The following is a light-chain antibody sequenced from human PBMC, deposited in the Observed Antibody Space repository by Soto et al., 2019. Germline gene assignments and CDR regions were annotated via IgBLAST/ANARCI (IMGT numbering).Light chain of an antibody. Sequence: EIVLTQSPGTLSLSPGERASLSCRASQSVAKNYLAWYQQKPGQALRLLISGASSRATGIPDRFSGSGSGTDFTLTVSRLEAEDFAVYFCQQYASSPLTFGGGTMVEIK. CDR2: GAS. J-gene: IGKJ4*01. CDR3: QQYASSPLT. V-gene: IGKV3-20*01. CDR1: QSVAKNY.